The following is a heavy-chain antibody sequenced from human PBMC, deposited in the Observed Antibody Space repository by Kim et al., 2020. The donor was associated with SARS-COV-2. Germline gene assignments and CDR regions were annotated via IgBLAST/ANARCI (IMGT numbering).Heavy chain of an antibody. CDR3: TTRQQLYRTYYFDY. CDR1: GFTFSNAW. D-gene: IGHD6-13*01. Sequence: GGSLRLSCAASGFTFSNAWMSWVRQAPGKGLEWVGRIKSKTDGGTTDYAAPVKGRFTISRDDSKNTLYLQMNSLKTEDTAVYYCTTRQQLYRTYYFDYWGQGTLVTVSS. V-gene: IGHV3-15*01. CDR2: IKSKTDGGTT. J-gene: IGHJ4*02.